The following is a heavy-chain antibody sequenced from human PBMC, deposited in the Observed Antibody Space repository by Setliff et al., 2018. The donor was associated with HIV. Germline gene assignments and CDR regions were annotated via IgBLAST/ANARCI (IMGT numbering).Heavy chain of an antibody. CDR1: GYIFTDYY. Sequence: ASAKVSCKASGYIFTDYYMHWVRQAPGKGLEWMGGFDPEDGETIYAQKFQGRVTMTEDTSTDTAYMELRSLRSEDTAVYYCATARSSGRYGYYYYMDVWGKGTTVTV. CDR3: ATARSSGRYGYYYYMDV. CDR2: FDPEDGET. J-gene: IGHJ6*03. V-gene: IGHV1-24*01. D-gene: IGHD1-26*01.